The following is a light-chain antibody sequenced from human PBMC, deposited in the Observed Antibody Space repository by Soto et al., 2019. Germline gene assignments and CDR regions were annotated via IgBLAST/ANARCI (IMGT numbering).Light chain of an antibody. J-gene: IGKJ1*01. CDR2: EAS. CDR1: QTFGRW. V-gene: IGKV1-5*03. CDR3: QQYNSYWT. Sequence: IQLTQSPSSLSASVGDRVTVTCRASQTFGRWLAWFQQKPGKAPKLLIYEASNLQSGVPSRFSGSGSGKEFTLTISRLQPDDFATYYCQQYNSYWTFGQGTKV.